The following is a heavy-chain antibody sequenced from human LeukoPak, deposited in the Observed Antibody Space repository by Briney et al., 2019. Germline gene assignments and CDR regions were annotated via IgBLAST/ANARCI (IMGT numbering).Heavy chain of an antibody. CDR1: GFSFNTYG. CDR2: IWYDGSNE. CDR3: ARGLLAGVFDY. J-gene: IGHJ4*02. V-gene: IGHV3-33*01. D-gene: IGHD3-22*01. Sequence: GGSLRFSCAASGFSFNTYGMHWVRQAPGKGLEWVAVIWYDGSNEYCADSVKGRFTISRDNAKNSLYLQMNSLRAEDTAVYYCARGLLAGVFDYWGQGTLVTVSS.